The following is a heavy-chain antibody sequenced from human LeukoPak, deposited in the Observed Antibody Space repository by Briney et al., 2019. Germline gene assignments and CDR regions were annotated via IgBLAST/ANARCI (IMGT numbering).Heavy chain of an antibody. Sequence: ASVKVSCKASGYSFTSNVISWVRQAPGQGVEGMGWISAYNGNTNYAQKLQGRGTMTTDKSTSTAYMELSSLRSEDTAVYYCASVRGSYYEYYFDYWGQGTLVTVSS. V-gene: IGHV1-18*01. D-gene: IGHD1-26*01. J-gene: IGHJ4*02. CDR3: ASVRGSYYEYYFDY. CDR1: GYSFTSNV. CDR2: ISAYNGNT.